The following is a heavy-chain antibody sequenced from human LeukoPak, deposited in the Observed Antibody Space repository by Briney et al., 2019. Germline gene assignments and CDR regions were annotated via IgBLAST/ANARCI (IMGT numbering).Heavy chain of an antibody. V-gene: IGHV3-15*04. J-gene: IGHJ4*02. CDR1: GFSFTDAW. D-gene: IGHD3-10*01. CDR2: IESKTDGEKT. Sequence: GGSLRLSCVGSGFSFTDAWMSWVRQTPGKGLEWVGRIESKTDGEKTDYATPVKDRFIISRDDSTNTLYLQMNSLKSEDTAVYYCSTYGSGRKFDYWGQGTLVTVSS. CDR3: STYGSGRKFDY.